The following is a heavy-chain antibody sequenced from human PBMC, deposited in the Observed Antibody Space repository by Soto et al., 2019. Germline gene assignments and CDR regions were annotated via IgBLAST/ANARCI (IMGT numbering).Heavy chain of an antibody. V-gene: IGHV4-39*01. CDR1: GDSISNNGFY. J-gene: IGHJ4*02. D-gene: IGHD5-18*01. Sequence: QLQLQESGPGQVKPSETLSLTCAVSGDSISNNGFYWGWIRQPPGKGLEWIGTMYYSGSTNYNPSLKRRVTISGDTSKNQFSLKLSSVTAADTAVYYCARQGYSYALRWGQGTLVTVSS. CDR2: MYYSGST. CDR3: ARQGYSYALR.